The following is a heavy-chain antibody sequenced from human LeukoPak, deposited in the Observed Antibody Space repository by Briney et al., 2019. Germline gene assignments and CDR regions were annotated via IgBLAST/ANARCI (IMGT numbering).Heavy chain of an antibody. CDR1: GFTFRTYS. Sequence: AGGSLRLSCAASGFTFRTYSMSWIRQAPGKEPEWVADINQDGSEEYYLQSVRGRFTVSRDNAQNAVFLQMTNLRADDTAVYYCARWKMELQRNAFDFWGQGTVVTVSS. V-gene: IGHV3-7*01. CDR2: INQDGSEE. D-gene: IGHD1-26*01. J-gene: IGHJ3*01. CDR3: ARWKMELQRNAFDF.